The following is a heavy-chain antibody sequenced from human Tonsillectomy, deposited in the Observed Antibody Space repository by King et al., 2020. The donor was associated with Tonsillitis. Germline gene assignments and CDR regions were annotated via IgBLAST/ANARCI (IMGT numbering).Heavy chain of an antibody. CDR3: ARAGTGDGFDY. J-gene: IGHJ4*02. D-gene: IGHD7-27*01. V-gene: IGHV3-13*01. CDR1: GFTFCSYD. CDR2: SGTAGDT. Sequence: GQLVQSGGGLVQPGGSLRLSCAASGFTFCSYDMHWVRQATGKGLEWVSASGTAGDTYYPGSVKGRFTISSENPKNSLYLQMNSLRAGDTAVYYCARAGTGDGFDYWGQGTLVTVSS.